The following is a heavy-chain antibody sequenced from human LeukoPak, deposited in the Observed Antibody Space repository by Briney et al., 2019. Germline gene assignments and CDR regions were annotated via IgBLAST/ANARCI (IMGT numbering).Heavy chain of an antibody. J-gene: IGHJ3*02. CDR2: ISAYNGNT. V-gene: IGHV1-18*01. CDR3: ARDGCSSTSCYHDAFDI. D-gene: IGHD2-2*01. Sequence: GASVKVSCKASGYTFTSYGISWVRQAPGQGLEWMGWISAYNGNTNYAQKLQGRVTMTTDTSTSTAYMELRSLRSDDTAVYYCARDGCSSTSCYHDAFDIWGQGTMVTVSS. CDR1: GYTFTSYG.